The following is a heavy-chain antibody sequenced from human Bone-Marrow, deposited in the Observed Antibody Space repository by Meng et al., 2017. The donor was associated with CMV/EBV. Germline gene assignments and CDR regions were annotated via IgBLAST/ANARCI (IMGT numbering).Heavy chain of an antibody. CDR2: INPNSGGT. D-gene: IGHD3-22*01. J-gene: IGHJ4*02. V-gene: IGHV1-2*02. CDR3: ARGQYYYDSSGYYY. CDR1: GYTFTSYG. Sequence: ASVKVSCKASGYTFTSYGISWVRQAPGQGLEWMGWINPNSGGTNYAQKFQGRVTMTRDAPLGTAYMELSSLRLDDTAVYYCARGQYYYDSSGYYYWGQGTLVTVSS.